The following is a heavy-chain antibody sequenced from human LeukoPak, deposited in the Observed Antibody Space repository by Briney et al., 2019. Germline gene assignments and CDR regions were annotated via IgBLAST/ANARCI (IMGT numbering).Heavy chain of an antibody. J-gene: IGHJ4*02. CDR3: ASRPADTTWYGVFDY. D-gene: IGHD3-10*01. CDR1: GASIDSHY. V-gene: IGHV4-59*11. CDR2: VFNGGST. Sequence: PSETLSLTCSVSGASIDSHYWSWIRQSPGKGLEWIGYVFNGGSTNYNPSLNSRVTMSLDTSRAQFSLRLSSVTAADTAIYYCASRPADTTWYGVFDYWSQGTLVIVSS.